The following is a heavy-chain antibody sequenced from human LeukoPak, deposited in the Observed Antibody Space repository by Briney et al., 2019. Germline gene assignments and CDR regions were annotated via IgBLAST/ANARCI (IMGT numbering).Heavy chain of an antibody. CDR3: ARLGYVWGSYRPPDY. V-gene: IGHV4-59*12. J-gene: IGHJ4*02. CDR2: IYYSGST. D-gene: IGHD3-16*02. CDR1: GGSISSYY. Sequence: SETLSLTCTVSGGSISSYYWSWIRQPPGKGLEWIGNIYYSGSTNYNPSLKSRVTISVDTSKNQFSLKLSSVTAADTAVYYCARLGYVWGSYRPPDYWGQGTLVTVSS.